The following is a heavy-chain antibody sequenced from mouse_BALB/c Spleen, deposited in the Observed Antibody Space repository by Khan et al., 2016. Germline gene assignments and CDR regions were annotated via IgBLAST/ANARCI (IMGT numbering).Heavy chain of an antibody. Sequence: EVQLQESGPGLVKPSQSLSLTCTVTGYSITSDYAWNWIRQFPGNKLEWMGHITYSGSTTYNPSLKSRISITRDTSKNQFFLQLSSVTTEDTATYYCANMDYWGQGSSVTVSS. CDR1: GYSITSDYA. J-gene: IGHJ4*01. CDR2: ITYSGST. V-gene: IGHV3-2*02. CDR3: ANMDY.